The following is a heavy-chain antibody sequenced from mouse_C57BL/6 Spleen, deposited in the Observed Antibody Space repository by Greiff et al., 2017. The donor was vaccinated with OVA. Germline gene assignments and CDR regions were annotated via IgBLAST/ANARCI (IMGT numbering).Heavy chain of an antibody. D-gene: IGHD1-1*01. CDR1: GFTFSDYG. CDR3: ARPKTVVASGAMDY. V-gene: IGHV5-17*01. Sequence: EVKLMESGGGLVKPGGSLKLSCAASGFTFSDYGMHWVRQAPEKGLEWVAYISSGSSTLYYADTVKGRFTISRDNAKNTLFLQMTSLRSEDTAMYYCARPKTVVASGAMDYWGQGTSVTVSS. CDR2: ISSGSSTL. J-gene: IGHJ4*01.